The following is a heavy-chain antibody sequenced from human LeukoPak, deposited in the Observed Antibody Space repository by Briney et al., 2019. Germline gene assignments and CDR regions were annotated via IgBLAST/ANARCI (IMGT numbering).Heavy chain of an antibody. Sequence: GGSLRLSCAASGFTFSSYAMSWVRQAPGKGLEWVSAISGSGGSTYYADTVKGRITISRDNSKNTLYLQMNSLRAEDTAVYYCAKWVVTAILSHFDYWGQGTLVTVSS. J-gene: IGHJ4*02. CDR2: ISGSGGST. CDR1: GFTFSSYA. CDR3: AKWVVTAILSHFDY. V-gene: IGHV3-23*01. D-gene: IGHD2-21*02.